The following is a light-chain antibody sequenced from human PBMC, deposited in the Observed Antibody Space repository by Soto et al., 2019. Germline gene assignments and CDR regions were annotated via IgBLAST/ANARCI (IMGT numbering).Light chain of an antibody. CDR2: DAS. V-gene: IGKV1-5*01. CDR1: QSISSW. Sequence: DIQMTQSPSTLSASVGDRVTITCRASQSISSWLAWYQQKPGNAPKLLIYDASSLESGVPSRVSGSGSGTEFTLTIHSLQPDDFATYYCQEYKSYSCTFGQGTKVEV. J-gene: IGKJ1*01. CDR3: QEYKSYSCT.